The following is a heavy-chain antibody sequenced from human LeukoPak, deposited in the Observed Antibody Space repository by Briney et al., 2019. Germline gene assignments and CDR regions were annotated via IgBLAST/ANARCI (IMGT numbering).Heavy chain of an antibody. V-gene: IGHV3-66*02. D-gene: IGHD6-13*01. J-gene: IGHJ4*02. Sequence: GGSLRLSCAASGFTVSSNYMSWVRQAPGKGLEWVSVIYSGGSTYYADSVKGRFTISRDNSKNTLYLQMNSLRAEDTAVYYCARDPYSSSWYAEFDYWGQGTLATVSS. CDR3: ARDPYSSSWYAEFDY. CDR1: GFTVSSNY. CDR2: IYSGGST.